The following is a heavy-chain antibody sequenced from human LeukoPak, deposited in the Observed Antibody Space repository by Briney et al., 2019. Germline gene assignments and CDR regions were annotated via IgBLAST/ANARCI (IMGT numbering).Heavy chain of an antibody. CDR3: ARRRQEIQLWFASKGEKNGGALYYFDY. CDR1: GGSISTSSYY. J-gene: IGHJ4*02. Sequence: SETLSLTCTVSGGSISTSSYYWGWIRQPPGKGLECIGNIYYSGSTYYNPSLKSRVTISVDTSKNQFSLKLSSVTAADTAVYYCARRRQEIQLWFASKGEKNGGALYYFDYWGQGTLVTVSS. CDR2: IYYSGST. D-gene: IGHD5-18*01. V-gene: IGHV4-39*01.